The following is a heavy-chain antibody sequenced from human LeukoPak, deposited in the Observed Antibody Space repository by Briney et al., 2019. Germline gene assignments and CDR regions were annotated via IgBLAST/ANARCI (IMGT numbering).Heavy chain of an antibody. J-gene: IGHJ4*02. V-gene: IGHV3-7*01. CDR1: GFTFSSYW. CDR2: IKKDGSEK. CDR3: DQGGRDFDY. Sequence: GGSPRLSCAASGFTFSSYWMSWVRQAPGKGLEWVANIKKDGSEKYYVDSVKGRFTISRDNAKNSLYLQMNSLRAEDTAVYYCDQGGRDFDYWGQGTLVTVSS. D-gene: IGHD3-16*01.